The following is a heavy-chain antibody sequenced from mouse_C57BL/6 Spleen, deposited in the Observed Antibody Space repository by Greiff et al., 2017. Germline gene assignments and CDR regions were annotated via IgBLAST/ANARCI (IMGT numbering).Heavy chain of an antibody. CDR3: AREDYSKRAMDY. D-gene: IGHD2-5*01. CDR1: GYTFTSYW. V-gene: IGHV1-52*01. CDR2: IDPSDSET. J-gene: IGHJ4*01. Sequence: QVQLQQPGAELVRPGSSVKLSCKASGYTFTSYWMHWVKQRPIQGLEWIGNIDPSDSETHYNQKFKDKATLTVDKSYSTSYMQLSSLTSEDSAVYDCAREDYSKRAMDYWGQGTSVTVSS.